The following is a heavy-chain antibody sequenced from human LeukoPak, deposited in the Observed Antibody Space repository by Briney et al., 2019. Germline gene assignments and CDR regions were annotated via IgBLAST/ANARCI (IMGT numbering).Heavy chain of an antibody. D-gene: IGHD3-10*01. Sequence: PSGTLSLTCAVSGGSIGSSYWWSWVRQPPGKGLEWIGETYHSGSTNYNPSLKSRVTISVDKSKNQFSLKLRSVTAAGTAVYYCARNFDDSGSLGYYWGQGTLVTVSS. V-gene: IGHV4-4*02. CDR3: ARNFDDSGSLGYY. J-gene: IGHJ4*02. CDR2: TYHSGST. CDR1: GGSIGSSYW.